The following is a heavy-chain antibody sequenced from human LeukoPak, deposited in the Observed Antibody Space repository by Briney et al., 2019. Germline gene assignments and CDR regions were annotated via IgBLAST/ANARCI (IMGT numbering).Heavy chain of an antibody. J-gene: IGHJ6*02. Sequence: LGGSLRLSCAASGFTFGSYDMHWVRHATGKGLEWVSAIGTAGDTYYPGSVKGRFTISRENAKNSLYLQMNSLRAGDTAVYYCARGGVDTAMVKNYYYYDMDVWGQGTTVTVSS. CDR1: GFTFGSYD. CDR3: ARGGVDTAMVKNYYYYDMDV. CDR2: IGTAGDT. V-gene: IGHV3-13*01. D-gene: IGHD5-18*01.